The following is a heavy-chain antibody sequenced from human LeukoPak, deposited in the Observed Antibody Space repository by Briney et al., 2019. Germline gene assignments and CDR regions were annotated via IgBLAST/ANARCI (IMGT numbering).Heavy chain of an antibody. V-gene: IGHV4-34*01. Sequence: SETLSLTCAVYGGSFSGYYWSWIRQPPGKGLEWIGEINHSGSTNYNPSLKSRVTISVDTSKNQFSLKLSSVTAADTAVYYCARGYVATRALGAFDIWGQGTMVTASS. D-gene: IGHD5-12*01. CDR1: GGSFSGYY. CDR2: INHSGST. CDR3: ARGYVATRALGAFDI. J-gene: IGHJ3*02.